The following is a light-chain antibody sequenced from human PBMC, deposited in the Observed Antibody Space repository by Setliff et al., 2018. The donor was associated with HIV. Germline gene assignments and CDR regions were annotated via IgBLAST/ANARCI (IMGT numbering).Light chain of an antibody. CDR1: SSDVGGYNF. Sequence: QSALAQPASVSGSPGQSITISCTGTSSDVGGYNFVSWYQQYPGKAPKLLIFEVSNRPSGVSNRFSGSKSGNTASLTISGLQAEDEADYYCCSYTSSTTLLFDGGTK. V-gene: IGLV2-14*01. CDR3: CSYTSSTTLL. J-gene: IGLJ3*02. CDR2: EVS.